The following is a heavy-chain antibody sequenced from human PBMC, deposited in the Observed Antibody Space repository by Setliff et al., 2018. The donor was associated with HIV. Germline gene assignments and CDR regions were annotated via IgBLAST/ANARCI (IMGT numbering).Heavy chain of an antibody. V-gene: IGHV3-48*01. D-gene: IGHD6-6*01. Sequence: GGSLRLSCAASGFTFSTYTMNWVRQAPGKGLEWVSYISSDSSTIYYADSVKGRFTISRDNAENSLYLQMNSLRVEDTAVYYCARVWAMQQLVPGYWGQGTLVTVSS. CDR2: ISSDSSTI. J-gene: IGHJ4*02. CDR3: ARVWAMQQLVPGY. CDR1: GFTFSTYT.